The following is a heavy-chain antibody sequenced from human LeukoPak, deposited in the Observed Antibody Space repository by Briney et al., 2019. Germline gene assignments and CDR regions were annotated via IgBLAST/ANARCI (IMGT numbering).Heavy chain of an antibody. CDR1: GFTFRDYY. D-gene: IGHD6-13*01. CDR2: ISSSGSTI. CDR3: VRAPYSSSWYYFDY. Sequence: GGSVRLSCAASGFTFRDYYMSWIRQGPGEGLEWVSYISSSGSTISYADSVRGRFTISRDNAKNSLYLQMNSLRDEDTAVYYCVRAPYSSSWYYFDYWGQGTLVTVSS. J-gene: IGHJ4*02. V-gene: IGHV3-11*01.